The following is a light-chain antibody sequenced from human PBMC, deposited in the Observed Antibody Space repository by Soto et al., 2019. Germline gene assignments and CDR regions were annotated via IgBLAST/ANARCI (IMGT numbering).Light chain of an antibody. CDR2: TAS. V-gene: IGKV1-39*01. CDR1: QSISSY. CDR3: RQSYSTPRT. Sequence: DLQMTQSPSSLSASVGDRVTITCRASQSISSYLNWYQQKPGKAPKLLIYTASSLQSGVPSRFSGSGSGTDFTLTISSLQPEDFATYYWRQSYSTPRTFGQGTKLEIK. J-gene: IGKJ2*01.